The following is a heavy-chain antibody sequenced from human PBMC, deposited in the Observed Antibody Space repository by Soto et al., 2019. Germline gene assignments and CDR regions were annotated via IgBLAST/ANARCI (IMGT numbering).Heavy chain of an antibody. CDR3: ARAIPPSIAAAPLDY. CDR2: IWYDGSNK. V-gene: IGHV3-33*01. CDR1: GFTFSSYG. D-gene: IGHD6-13*01. J-gene: IGHJ4*02. Sequence: QVQLVESGGGVVQPGRSLRLSCAASGFTFSSYGMHWVRQAPGKGLEWVAVIWYDGSNKYYADSVKGRFTISRDNSKNTLYLQMNSLRAEGTAVYYCARAIPPSIAAAPLDYWGQGTLVTVSS.